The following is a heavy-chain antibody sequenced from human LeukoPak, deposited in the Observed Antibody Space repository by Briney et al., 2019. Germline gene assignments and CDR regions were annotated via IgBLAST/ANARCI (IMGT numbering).Heavy chain of an antibody. J-gene: IGHJ6*02. CDR2: MNPNSGNT. D-gene: IGHD5-12*01. CDR3: ARPRPLATTDGMDV. V-gene: IGHV1-8*01. CDR1: GYTFTSYD. Sequence: GASVKVSCKASGYTFTSYDINWVRQATGQGLEWMGWMNPNSGNTGYAQKFQGRVTMTRNTSISTAYMELSSLRSEDTAVYYCARPRPLATTDGMDVWGQGTTVTVSS.